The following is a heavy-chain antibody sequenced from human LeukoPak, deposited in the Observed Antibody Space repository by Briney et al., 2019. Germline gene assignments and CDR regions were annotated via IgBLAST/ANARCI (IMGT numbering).Heavy chain of an antibody. Sequence: ASVKVSCKASGYTFTSYDINWVRQATGQGLEWMGWMNPNSGNTGYAQKFQGRVTITRNTSISTAYMELSSLRSEDTAVYYCARTNKPYYDFWSGYYPGAAYYYYMDVWGKGTTVTVSS. CDR3: ARTNKPYYDFWSGYYPGAAYYYYMDV. CDR1: GYTFTSYD. V-gene: IGHV1-8*03. D-gene: IGHD3-3*01. J-gene: IGHJ6*03. CDR2: MNPNSGNT.